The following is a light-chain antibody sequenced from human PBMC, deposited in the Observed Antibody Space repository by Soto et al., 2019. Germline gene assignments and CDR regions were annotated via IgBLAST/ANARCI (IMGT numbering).Light chain of an antibody. Sequence: IVLTQSPSTLSLSPGETATLSCRASQSVSSYLAWYQQKPGQAPRLLIYDAPNRANGIPARFSGSGSGTDFTLTISSLEPEDFAVYYCQQRSNWSPWTFGQGTKVEIK. V-gene: IGKV3-11*01. CDR3: QQRSNWSPWT. CDR2: DAP. CDR1: QSVSSY. J-gene: IGKJ1*01.